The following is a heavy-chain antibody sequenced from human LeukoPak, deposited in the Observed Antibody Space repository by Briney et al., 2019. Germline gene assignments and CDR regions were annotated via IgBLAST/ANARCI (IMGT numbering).Heavy chain of an antibody. CDR3: ARETSGYSYGYYYYYYMDV. CDR1: GGSFSGYY. CDR2: INHSGST. Sequence: PSETLSLTCAVYGGSFSGYYWSWIRQPPGKGLEWIGEINHSGSTNYNPSLKSRVTISVDTSKNQISLKLSSVTAADTAVYYCARETSGYSYGYYYYYYMDVWGKGTTVTVSS. J-gene: IGHJ6*03. D-gene: IGHD5-18*01. V-gene: IGHV4-34*01.